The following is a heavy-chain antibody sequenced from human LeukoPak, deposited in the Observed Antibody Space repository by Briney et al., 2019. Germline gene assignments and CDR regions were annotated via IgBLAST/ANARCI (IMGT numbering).Heavy chain of an antibody. V-gene: IGHV3-53*01. Sequence: PGGSLRLSCAASAVTVSSNYMSWVRQAPGKGLEWVSVVFSGGTTYYADSVKGRFTISRDNSKNTLYLQMNSLRAEDTAVYYCARGSRSPSGTYHYYFDYWGQGTLVTVSS. CDR2: VFSGGTT. CDR3: ARGSRSPSGTYHYYFDY. CDR1: AVTVSSNY. J-gene: IGHJ4*02. D-gene: IGHD1-26*01.